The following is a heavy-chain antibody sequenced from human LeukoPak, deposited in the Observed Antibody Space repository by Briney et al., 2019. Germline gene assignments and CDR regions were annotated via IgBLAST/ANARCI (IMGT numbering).Heavy chain of an antibody. J-gene: IGHJ4*02. D-gene: IGHD6-19*01. CDR2: IIPIFGTA. CDR1: GGTFSSYA. V-gene: IGHV1-69*05. Sequence: SVKVSCKASGGTFSSYAISWVRQAPGQGLEWMGRIIPIFGTANYAQKFQGRVTITTDESTSTAYMELSSLRSEDTAVYYCAGVGVAVAAPFDYWGQGTLVTVSS. CDR3: AGVGVAVAAPFDY.